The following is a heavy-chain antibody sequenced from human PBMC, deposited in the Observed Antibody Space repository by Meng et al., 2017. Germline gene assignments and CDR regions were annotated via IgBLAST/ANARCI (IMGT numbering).Heavy chain of an antibody. CDR1: GFTFRNYG. CDR3: AHFDY. J-gene: IGHJ4*02. CDR2: IWYDGSEK. V-gene: IGHV3-33*01. Sequence: VRLVGVGGGVVQPGRSLSFSCPGLGFTFRNYGIHWVRQAPAKGLEWVAVIWYDGSEKYYGDSVKGRFTISRDNSKNTLYLQMNSLRAEDTAVYYCAHFDYWGQGTLVTVSS.